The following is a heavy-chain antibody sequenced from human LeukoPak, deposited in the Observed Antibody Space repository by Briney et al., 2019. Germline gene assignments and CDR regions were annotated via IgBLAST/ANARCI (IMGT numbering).Heavy chain of an antibody. CDR2: IKEDGSDK. V-gene: IGHV3-7*01. CDR1: GFTFSSYW. D-gene: IGHD6-13*01. J-gene: IGHJ1*01. Sequence: GGSLRLSCAASGFTFSSYWMAWVRQAPGKGLEWVANIKEDGSDKNYVESLKGRFTISRDNAKNSLYLQMDSLRAEDTAVYYCAKERIAAAGEYFQHWGQGALVTVSS. CDR3: AKERIAAAGEYFQH.